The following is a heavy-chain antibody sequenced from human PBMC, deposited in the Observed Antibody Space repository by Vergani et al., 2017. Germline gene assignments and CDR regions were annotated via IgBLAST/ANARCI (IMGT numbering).Heavy chain of an antibody. CDR3: TRRGYSSGSGDY. V-gene: IGHV3-73*02. Sequence: EVQLVESGGGLVQPGGSLRLSCAASGFTFSSYWMSWVRQASGKGLEWVGRIRSKANSYATAYAASVKGRFTISRDDSKNTAYLQMNSLKTEDTAVYYCTRRGYSSGSGDYWGQGTLVTVSS. CDR1: GFTFSSYW. J-gene: IGHJ4*02. D-gene: IGHD6-19*01. CDR2: IRSKANSYAT.